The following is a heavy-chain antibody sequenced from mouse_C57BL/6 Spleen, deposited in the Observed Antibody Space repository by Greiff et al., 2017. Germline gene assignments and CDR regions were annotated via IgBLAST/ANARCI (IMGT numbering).Heavy chain of an antibody. Sequence: VQLQQPGAELVKPGASVKLSCKASGYTFTSYWMHWVKQRPGQGLEWIGMIHPKSGSTNYNEKFKGKATLTVDKSSSTAYMQLISLSSEYSAVYYCARSGDYYDNAQGFAYWGQGTLVTVSA. J-gene: IGHJ3*01. CDR1: GYTFTSYW. D-gene: IGHD2-4*01. V-gene: IGHV1-64*01. CDR2: IHPKSGST. CDR3: ARSGDYYDNAQGFAY.